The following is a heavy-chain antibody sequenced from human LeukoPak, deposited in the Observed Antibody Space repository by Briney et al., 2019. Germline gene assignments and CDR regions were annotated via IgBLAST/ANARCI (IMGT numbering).Heavy chain of an antibody. J-gene: IGHJ4*02. CDR1: GASITNYY. D-gene: IGHD3-10*01. CDR2: IYYSWST. CDR3: ARSSGSSHLYDY. V-gene: IGHV4-59*01. Sequence: AETLSLTCTVSGASITNYYWSWIRQPPGKGLEWIGYIYYSWSTYYNPSLKSRVTISVDTSKNQFSLRLRSVTAADTAMYYCARSSGSSHLYDYWGQGTLVTVSS.